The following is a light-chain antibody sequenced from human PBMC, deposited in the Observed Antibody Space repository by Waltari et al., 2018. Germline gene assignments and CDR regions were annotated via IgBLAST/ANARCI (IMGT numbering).Light chain of an antibody. J-gene: IGKJ4*01. Sequence: ETVFTQSPAILSFSPGERATLSCRASQSVGTYLAWYQPRPGQSPRLLIYDASYRATGIPARFSGSGSETDFTLTISSLQPEDFAVYYCQQRRNWPLTFGGGTRVQI. V-gene: IGKV3-11*01. CDR1: QSVGTY. CDR3: QQRRNWPLT. CDR2: DAS.